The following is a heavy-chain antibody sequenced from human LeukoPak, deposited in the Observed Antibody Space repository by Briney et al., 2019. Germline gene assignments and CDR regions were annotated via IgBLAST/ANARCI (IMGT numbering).Heavy chain of an antibody. CDR3: ARDFMGAYFDY. V-gene: IGHV4-59*01. CDR1: GGSISSYY. CDR2: IYYSGST. D-gene: IGHD1-26*01. J-gene: IGHJ4*02. Sequence: PSETLSLTCTVSGGSISSYYWSWIRQPPGKGLEWIGYIYYSGSTNYNPSLKSRVTISVDTSKNQFSLKLSSVTAADTAVYYCARDFMGAYFDYWGQGTLVTVSS.